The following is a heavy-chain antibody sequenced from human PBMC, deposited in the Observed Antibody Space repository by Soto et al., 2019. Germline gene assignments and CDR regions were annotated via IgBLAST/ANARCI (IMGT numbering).Heavy chain of an antibody. V-gene: IGHV1-46*04. Sequence: ASVKVSCKASGYTFTSYYMHWVRQAPGQGLEWMGIINPSGGSTNYAQKLQDRVTMTRDTSTSTVYMELRSLRSDDTAVYYCARAGAAPYYYYGMDVWGQGTRVTVSS. CDR1: GYTFTSYY. D-gene: IGHD2-15*01. J-gene: IGHJ6*02. CDR2: INPSGGST. CDR3: ARAGAAPYYYYGMDV.